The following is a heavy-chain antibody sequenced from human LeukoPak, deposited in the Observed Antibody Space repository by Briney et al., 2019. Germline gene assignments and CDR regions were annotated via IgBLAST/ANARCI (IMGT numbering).Heavy chain of an antibody. D-gene: IGHD6-6*01. Sequence: GGSLRLSCADSGYTFNDYAMYWVRQAPGKGLEWVTLISYDGYDKSYADSVRGRFTISRDNSKNTLYLQMNSLRAEDTAVYYCAKDLIAARRAYYFDCWGQGPLVTVSS. CDR3: AKDLIAARRAYYFDC. CDR2: ISYDGYDK. CDR1: GYTFNDYA. J-gene: IGHJ4*02. V-gene: IGHV3-30-3*01.